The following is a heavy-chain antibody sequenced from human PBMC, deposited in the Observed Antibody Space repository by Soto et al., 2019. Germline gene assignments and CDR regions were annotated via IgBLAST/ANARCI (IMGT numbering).Heavy chain of an antibody. CDR3: ARGHYGPDY. J-gene: IGHJ4*02. Sequence: EVQLVESGGGLVQPGGSLRLCCAASGFTFSGYSMHWVRQAPGKGLEYVSGVHGDGGYTYYANSVKGRFSVSRDNSKNTLYLQMGSLTSEHMAIYYCARGHYGPDYWGQGTLVTVSS. D-gene: IGHD4-17*01. CDR1: GFTFSGYS. V-gene: IGHV3-64*01. CDR2: VHGDGGYT.